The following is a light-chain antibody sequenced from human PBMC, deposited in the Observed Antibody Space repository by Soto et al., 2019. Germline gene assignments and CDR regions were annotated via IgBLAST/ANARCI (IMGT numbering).Light chain of an antibody. CDR3: SSYAGSNNPV. Sequence: QSTLTQPPSASGSPGQSVTISCTGTSSDVGGFTKVSWYQQHPGKAPKLMIYEVSKRPSGVPDRFSGSKSGSTASLTVSGLQAGDEADYYCSSYAGSNNPVFGGGTQLTVL. CDR1: SSDVGGFTK. V-gene: IGLV2-8*01. J-gene: IGLJ2*01. CDR2: EVS.